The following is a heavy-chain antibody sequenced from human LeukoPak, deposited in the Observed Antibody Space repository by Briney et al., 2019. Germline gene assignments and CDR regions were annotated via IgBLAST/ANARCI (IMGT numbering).Heavy chain of an antibody. CDR1: GFTFSSYA. CDR3: ARATTIQLWLQVGY. J-gene: IGHJ4*02. D-gene: IGHD5-18*01. CDR2: ISYDGSNK. Sequence: GGSLRLSCAASGFTFSSYAMHWDRQAPGKGLEWVAVISYDGSNKYYADSVKGRFTISRDNSKNTLYLQMNSLRAEDTAVYYCARATTIQLWLQVGYWGQGTLVTVSS. V-gene: IGHV3-30-3*01.